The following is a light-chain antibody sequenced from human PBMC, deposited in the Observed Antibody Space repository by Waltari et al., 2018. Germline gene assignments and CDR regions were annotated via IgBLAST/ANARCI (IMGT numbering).Light chain of an antibody. V-gene: IGKV3-20*01. CDR1: QSVHSNY. CDR3: QQYGNSPLT. J-gene: IGKJ4*01. Sequence: EIVLTQSPGTLCLSPGERATLSCRASQSVHSNYLAWYQQRPGEAPRLLIYGASSIATRIPDRFSGSRSGTYFILTISRLEPEDFAVFYCQQYGNSPLTFGGGTKVEIK. CDR2: GAS.